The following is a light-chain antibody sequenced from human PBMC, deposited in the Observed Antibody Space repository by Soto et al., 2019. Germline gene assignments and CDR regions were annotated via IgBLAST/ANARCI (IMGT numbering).Light chain of an antibody. V-gene: IGKV3-15*01. CDR2: GPS. J-gene: IGKJ2*01. CDR3: HQYYPWDQET. CDR1: QSFISD. Sequence: EIVLTQSPASLSASPGERVTLSCRASQSFISDVAWYQFKPGQAPRLRIYGPSTRDTGIQDWFSGRGYEKEFALTIISRESEDVAVYFCHQYYPWDQETFGLRTKQEVK.